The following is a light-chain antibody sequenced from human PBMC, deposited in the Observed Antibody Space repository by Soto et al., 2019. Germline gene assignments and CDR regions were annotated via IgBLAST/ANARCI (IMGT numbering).Light chain of an antibody. CDR2: AAS. CDR3: QQSYSTPPWT. CDR1: QSIVTN. J-gene: IGKJ1*01. Sequence: DIQMTQSPSSLSASVGDRVTITRRASQSIVTNLNWYLQKPGKAPKLLIYAASNLQSGVPSRFSGSGSGTDVTLTISSLQPEDFATYFCQQSYSTPPWTFGQGTKVKIK. V-gene: IGKV1-39*01.